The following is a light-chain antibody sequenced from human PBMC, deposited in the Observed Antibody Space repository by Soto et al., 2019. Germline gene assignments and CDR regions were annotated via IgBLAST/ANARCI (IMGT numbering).Light chain of an antibody. CDR3: QQRSNWPPIT. CDR2: DAS. J-gene: IGKJ5*01. CDR1: QSVSSY. Sequence: EIVLTQSPATLSLSPGERATLSCRASQSVSSYLAWYQQKPGQAPRLLISDASNRATGIPARFGGSGSGTDFTLTISSLEPEDFAVYYCQQRSNWPPITFGQGTRLEIK. V-gene: IGKV3-11*01.